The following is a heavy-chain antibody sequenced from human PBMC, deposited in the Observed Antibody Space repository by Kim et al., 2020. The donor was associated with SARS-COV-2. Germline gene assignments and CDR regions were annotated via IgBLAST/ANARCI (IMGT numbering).Heavy chain of an antibody. V-gene: IGHV4-38-2*02. D-gene: IGHD2-21*01. CDR1: GYSISSAYY. Sequence: SQTLSLTCNVSGYSISSAYYWGWIRQPPGKGLEWIGSVYHSGSTYYNPSLQSRVTISIDTSKNQVSLKLISVTAADTALYYCAKDRYGDHYFDNWGPGTL. J-gene: IGHJ4*02. CDR3: AKDRYGDHYFDN. CDR2: VYHSGST.